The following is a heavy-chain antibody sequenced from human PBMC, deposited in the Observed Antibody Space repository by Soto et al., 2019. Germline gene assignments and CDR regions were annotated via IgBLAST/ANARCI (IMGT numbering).Heavy chain of an antibody. CDR1: GFTFSSST. CDR3: ARVLGAVYAT. CDR2: ISSSSSYI. Sequence: EVQLVESGGGLVKPGGSLRLSCAGSGFTFSSSTMTWVRQAPGKGLEWVSSISSSSSYIYQPDSLKGRFTISRDNAKNSVFLQMSSLRAEDTAVYYCARVLGAVYATWGQGTLFTVSS. D-gene: IGHD2-8*01. V-gene: IGHV3-21*01. J-gene: IGHJ5*02.